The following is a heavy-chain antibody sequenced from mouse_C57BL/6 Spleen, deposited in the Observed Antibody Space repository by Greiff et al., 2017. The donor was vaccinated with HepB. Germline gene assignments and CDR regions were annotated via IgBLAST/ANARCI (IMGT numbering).Heavy chain of an antibody. D-gene: IGHD2-3*01. V-gene: IGHV5-9-1*02. CDR2: ISSGGDYI. CDR1: GFTFSSYA. J-gene: IGHJ3*01. Sequence: EVQRVESGEGLVKPGGSLKLSCAASGFTFSSYAMSWVRQTPEKRLEWVAYISSGGDYIYYADTVKGRFTISRDNARNTLYLQMSSLKSEDTAMYYCTRGWLGGFAYWGQGTLVTVSA. CDR3: TRGWLGGFAY.